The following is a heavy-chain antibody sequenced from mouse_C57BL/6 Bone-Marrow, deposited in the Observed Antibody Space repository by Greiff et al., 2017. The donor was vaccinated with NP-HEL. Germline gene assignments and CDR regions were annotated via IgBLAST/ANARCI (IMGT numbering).Heavy chain of an antibody. J-gene: IGHJ2*01. V-gene: IGHV1-64*01. CDR1: GYTFTSYW. CDR2: IHPNSGST. D-gene: IGHD1-1*01. Sequence: QVQLQQPGAELVKPGASVKLSCKASGYTFTSYWMHWVKQRPGKGLEWIGMIHPNSGSTNYNEKFKSKATLTVDKSYSTAYMQLSSLTSEYSACYNCARKEDFTTVVAPLDYWGQGTTLTVSS. CDR3: ARKEDFTTVVAPLDY.